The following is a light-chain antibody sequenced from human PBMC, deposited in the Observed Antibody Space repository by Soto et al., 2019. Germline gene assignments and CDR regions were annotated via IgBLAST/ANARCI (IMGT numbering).Light chain of an antibody. J-gene: IGKJ1*01. CDR3: QQYYSLPT. CDR2: WAF. CDR1: QSVLYSSNNKNY. Sequence: IVMTQSPDSLAVSLGERATINCKSSQSVLYSSNNKNYLAWYQQKPGQPPKLLIYWAFTRESGVPDRFSGSGSGTDFTLTISSLQAEDVAVYYCQQYYSLPTFGQGTKVDIK. V-gene: IGKV4-1*01.